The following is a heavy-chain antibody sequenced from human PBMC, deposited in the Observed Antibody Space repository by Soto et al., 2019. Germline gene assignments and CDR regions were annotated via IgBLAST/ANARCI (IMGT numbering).Heavy chain of an antibody. CDR1: GYPFINYG. V-gene: IGHV1-18*04. D-gene: IGHD3-9*01. Sequence: QLQLVQSAAEVKKPGASVRVSCKAYGYPFINYGISWIRQAPEQGLEWMGWIKVDSGYTNYAQKFQGRVTMTADTSSDTAFMELRRLRLDDTAVYFCATSYDTGFDPWGQGTLVSVSS. CDR3: ATSYDTGFDP. CDR2: IKVDSGYT. J-gene: IGHJ5*02.